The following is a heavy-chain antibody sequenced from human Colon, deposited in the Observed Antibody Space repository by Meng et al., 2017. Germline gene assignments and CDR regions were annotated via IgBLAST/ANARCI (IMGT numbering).Heavy chain of an antibody. D-gene: IGHD5/OR15-5a*01. J-gene: IGHJ3*01. Sequence: GESLKISCSVSGINVNNAWMNWVRQAPGKGLERVGRVKSRTDGGTTDFAAPVKGRFTISRDDLKNTLFQEMSSRKTGDPAVYFCTTVSSPTSGAFDVWGQGTKVTVSS. CDR3: TTVSSPTSGAFDV. CDR2: VKSRTDGGTT. V-gene: IGHV3-15*01. CDR1: GINVNNAW.